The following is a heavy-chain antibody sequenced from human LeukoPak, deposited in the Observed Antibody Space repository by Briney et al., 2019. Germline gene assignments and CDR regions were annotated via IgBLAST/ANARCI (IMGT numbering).Heavy chain of an antibody. D-gene: IGHD6-19*01. CDR1: GGTFSSYA. Sequence: GASVKVSCKASGGTFSSYAISWVRQAPGQGLEWMGGIIPIFGTANYAQNFQGRVTVTADESTSTAYMELSSLRSDDTAVYYCARWSIAVADYYYYYYMDVWGKATTVTVSS. J-gene: IGHJ6*03. V-gene: IGHV1-69*01. CDR2: IIPIFGTA. CDR3: ARWSIAVADYYYYYYMDV.